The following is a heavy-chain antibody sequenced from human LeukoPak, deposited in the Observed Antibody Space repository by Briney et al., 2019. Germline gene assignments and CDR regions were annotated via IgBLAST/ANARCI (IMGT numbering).Heavy chain of an antibody. Sequence: GGSLRLACVASGFIFSRYWMSWVRQAPGKGLEWVANIKQDRSEKYYVDSVKGRFTISRDNAKNSLYLQMNSLRAEDTAVYYCARDLVDFWSGYFDYWGQGTLATVSS. CDR3: ARDLVDFWSGYFDY. D-gene: IGHD3-3*01. J-gene: IGHJ4*02. CDR2: IKQDRSEK. CDR1: GFIFSRYW. V-gene: IGHV3-7*01.